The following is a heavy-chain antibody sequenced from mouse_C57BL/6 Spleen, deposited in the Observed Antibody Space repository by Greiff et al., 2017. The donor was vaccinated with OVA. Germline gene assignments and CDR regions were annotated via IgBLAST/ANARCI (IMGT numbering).Heavy chain of an antibody. J-gene: IGHJ4*01. V-gene: IGHV5-9-1*02. CDR2: ISSGGDYI. D-gene: IGHD1-1*01. Sequence: EVKVEESGEGLVKPGGSLKLSCAASGFTFSSYAMSWVRQTPEKRLEWVAYISSGGDYIYYADTVKGRFTISRDNARNTLYLQMSSLKSEDTAMYYCTRDSTTVVATDYAMDYWGQGTSVTVSS. CDR1: GFTFSSYA. CDR3: TRDSTTVVATDYAMDY.